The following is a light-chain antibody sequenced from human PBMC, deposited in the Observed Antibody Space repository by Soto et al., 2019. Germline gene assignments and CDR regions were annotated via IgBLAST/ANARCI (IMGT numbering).Light chain of an antibody. J-gene: IGKJ4*01. V-gene: IGKV3-11*01. CDR2: DSS. CDR3: QHRSDWPST. Sequence: EIVLTQSPATLSLSPGERATLSCRASQIVGTYFAWYQQKPGQAPRLLIYDSSNRATGIPARFSGSGSGTDFTLTSSSLEPEDFAVYYCQHRSDWPSTFGGGTKVEIK. CDR1: QIVGTY.